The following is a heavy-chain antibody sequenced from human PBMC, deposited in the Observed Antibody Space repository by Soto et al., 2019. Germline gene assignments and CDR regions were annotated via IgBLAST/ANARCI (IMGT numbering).Heavy chain of an antibody. J-gene: IGHJ5*02. V-gene: IGHV4-34*01. CDR3: AVVVVPAAILQWFDP. Sequence: SETLSLTCAVYGGSFSGYYWSWIRQPPGKGLEWIGEINHSGSTNYNPSLKSRVTISVDTSKNQFSLKLSSVTAADTAVYYCAVVVVPAAILQWFDPWGQGTLVTVSS. CDR2: INHSGST. CDR1: GGSFSGYY. D-gene: IGHD2-2*02.